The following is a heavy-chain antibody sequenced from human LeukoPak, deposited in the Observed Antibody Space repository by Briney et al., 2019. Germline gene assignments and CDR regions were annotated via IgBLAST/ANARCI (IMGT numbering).Heavy chain of an antibody. Sequence: PSETLSLTCIVSGDSFTNHYWSLIGRPPGKGLEWIGYIYYSGSINYNPSLKSRVTISVDTSRNQFPMKLNSVTAADTAVYYCAGSVGLSNQGAVFDYWGQGTLVTVSS. J-gene: IGHJ4*02. CDR2: IYYSGSI. CDR1: GDSFTNHY. CDR3: AGSVGLSNQGAVFDY. D-gene: IGHD3-10*01. V-gene: IGHV4-59*11.